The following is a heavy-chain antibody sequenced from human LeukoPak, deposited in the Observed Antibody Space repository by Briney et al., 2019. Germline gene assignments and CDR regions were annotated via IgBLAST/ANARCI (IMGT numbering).Heavy chain of an antibody. CDR2: INHSGST. Sequence: SETLSLTCTVSGGSISSGGYYWSWIRQHPGKGLEWIGEINHSGSTNYNPSLKSRVTISVDTSKNQFSLKLSSVTAADTAVYYCARRPRWYCSGGSCYHFDYWGQGTLVTVSS. V-gene: IGHV4-39*07. J-gene: IGHJ4*02. CDR1: GGSISSGGYY. D-gene: IGHD2-15*01. CDR3: ARRPRWYCSGGSCYHFDY.